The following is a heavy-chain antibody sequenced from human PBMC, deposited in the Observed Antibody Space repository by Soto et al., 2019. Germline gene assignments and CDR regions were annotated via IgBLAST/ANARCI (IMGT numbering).Heavy chain of an antibody. J-gene: IGHJ6*02. V-gene: IGHV1-69*12. CDR2: FIPVFGTA. CDR1: GGSLSNYG. D-gene: IGHD4-17*01. Sequence: QVQLVQSGAEVKKPGSSVKVSCKASGGSLSNYGISWVRQAPGQGLEWMGGFIPVFGTANYAQKFQGRVTITADESTNIVYMDVTSLRSEHTAVYYCARGDATKIVVTTYYALDVWGQGTTVTVSS. CDR3: ARGDATKIVVTTYYALDV.